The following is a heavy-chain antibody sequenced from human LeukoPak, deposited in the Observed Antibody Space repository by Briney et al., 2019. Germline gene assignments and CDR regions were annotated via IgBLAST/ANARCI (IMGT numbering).Heavy chain of an antibody. V-gene: IGHV4-28*01. Sequence: SETLSLTCTVSGYSITSSSWWGWIRQPPGKGLEWIGYIYHSGTTYYNPSLQSRVTMSVDTSKNQFSLKLSSVTAVDTAVYYCARKENVYYYFDYWGQGTLVTVSS. D-gene: IGHD3-10*01. J-gene: IGHJ4*02. CDR2: IYHSGTT. CDR1: GYSITSSSW. CDR3: ARKENVYYYFDY.